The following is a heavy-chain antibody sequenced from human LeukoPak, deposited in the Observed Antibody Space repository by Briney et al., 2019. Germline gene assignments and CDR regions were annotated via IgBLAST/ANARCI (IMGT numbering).Heavy chain of an antibody. V-gene: IGHV3-21*01. J-gene: IGHJ4*02. CDR1: GFTFSSYD. Sequence: VGALRLSCAASGFTFSSYDMSWVRQAPGRGLEWVSSITSTGTYIYYADSVKGRFTISRDNAKNSLYLQMNSLRAEDTAVYFCARVAGGKFHLDYWGQGTQVTVSS. CDR2: ITSTGTYI. D-gene: IGHD6-13*01. CDR3: ARVAGGKFHLDY.